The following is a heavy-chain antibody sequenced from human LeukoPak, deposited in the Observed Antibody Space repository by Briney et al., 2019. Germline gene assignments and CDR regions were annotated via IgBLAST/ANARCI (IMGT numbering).Heavy chain of an antibody. Sequence: GGSLRLSCAASGFTVSSYVMHWVRQAPGKGLEWVAVIWYDGSNKYYADSVKGRFTISRDNSKNTLYLQMNSLRAEDTAVYYCARDAPWTFDAFAIWGHATMVTVSS. V-gene: IGHV3-33*01. CDR1: GFTVSSYV. D-gene: IGHD1-1*01. CDR3: ARDAPWTFDAFAI. J-gene: IGHJ3*02. CDR2: IWYDGSNK.